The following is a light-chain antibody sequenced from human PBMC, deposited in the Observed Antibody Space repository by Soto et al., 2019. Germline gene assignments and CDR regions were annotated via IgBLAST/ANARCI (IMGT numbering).Light chain of an antibody. J-gene: IGKJ4*01. CDR2: GAS. CDR3: QQYSKWPLT. Sequence: EIVMTQSPATLSVSPGERATLSCRASQSVRSSFLAWYQQKPGQAPSLLIYGASTRATGIPARFSGSGSGTESTITINSMQSDDFEVYYCQQYSKWPLTFGGGTKVDI. V-gene: IGKV3-15*01. CDR1: QSVRSSF.